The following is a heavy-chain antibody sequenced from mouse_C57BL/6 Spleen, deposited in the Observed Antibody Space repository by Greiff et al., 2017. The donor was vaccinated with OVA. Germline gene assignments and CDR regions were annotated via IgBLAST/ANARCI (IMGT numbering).Heavy chain of an antibody. CDR1: GFTFSDYG. D-gene: IGHD2-3*01. CDR2: ISSGSSTI. J-gene: IGHJ4*01. V-gene: IGHV5-17*01. CDR3: AREDGYSFYYAMDY. Sequence: EVKLMESGGGLVKPGGSLKLSCAASGFTFSDYGMHWVRQAPEKGLEWVAYISSGSSTIYYADTVKGRFTISRDNAKNTLFLQMTSLRSEDTAMYYCAREDGYSFYYAMDYWGQGTSVTVSS.